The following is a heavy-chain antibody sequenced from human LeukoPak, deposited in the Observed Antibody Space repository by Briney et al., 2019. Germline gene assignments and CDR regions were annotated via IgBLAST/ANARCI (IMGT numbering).Heavy chain of an antibody. CDR2: IYYSGST. Sequence: SETLSLTCTVSGGSISSYYWSWIRQPPGNGRGWFGYIYYSGSTNYTPSLQSRVTISVDTSKNRLSLKLRSVTAADTAVYYCARDTAAAGTEGAFDIWGQGTMVTVSS. CDR3: ARDTAAAGTEGAFDI. V-gene: IGHV4-59*01. J-gene: IGHJ3*02. CDR1: GGSISSYY. D-gene: IGHD6-13*01.